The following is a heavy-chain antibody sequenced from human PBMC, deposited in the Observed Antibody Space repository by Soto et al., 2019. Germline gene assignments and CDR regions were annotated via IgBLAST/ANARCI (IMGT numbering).Heavy chain of an antibody. J-gene: IGHJ4*02. CDR2: IWYDGSNK. Sequence: VAVIWYDGSNKYYADSVKGRFTISRDNSKNTLYLQMNSLRAEDTAVYYCARDGSDIVVVPAAMAHFDYWGQGTLVTVSS. CDR3: ARDGSDIVVVPAAMAHFDY. D-gene: IGHD2-2*01. V-gene: IGHV3-33*01.